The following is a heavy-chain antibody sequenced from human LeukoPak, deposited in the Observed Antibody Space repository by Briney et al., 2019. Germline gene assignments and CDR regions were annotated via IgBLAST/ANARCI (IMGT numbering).Heavy chain of an antibody. D-gene: IGHD7-27*01. Sequence: SETLSLTCTVSGGSISRYYWSWIRQPPGKGLEWIGYIYYSGSTNYNPSLKSRVTISVDTSKNQFSLKLSSVTAADTAVYYCARLQTVWGFDYYYGMDVWGQGTTVTVPS. J-gene: IGHJ6*02. V-gene: IGHV4-59*08. CDR2: IYYSGST. CDR1: GGSISRYY. CDR3: ARLQTVWGFDYYYGMDV.